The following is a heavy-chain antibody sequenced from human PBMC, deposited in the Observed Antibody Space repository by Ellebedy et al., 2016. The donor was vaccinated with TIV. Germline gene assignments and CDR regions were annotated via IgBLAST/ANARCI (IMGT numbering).Heavy chain of an antibody. J-gene: IGHJ4*02. Sequence: GGSLRLXCAASGFTFSSYAMSWVRQAPGKGLEWVSAISGSGGSTYYADSVKGRFTISRDNSKNTLYLQMNSLRAEDTAVYYCAAQFRLLHVFDYWGQGTLVTVSS. V-gene: IGHV3-23*01. CDR1: GFTFSSYA. CDR3: AAQFRLLHVFDY. CDR2: ISGSGGST. D-gene: IGHD2-2*01.